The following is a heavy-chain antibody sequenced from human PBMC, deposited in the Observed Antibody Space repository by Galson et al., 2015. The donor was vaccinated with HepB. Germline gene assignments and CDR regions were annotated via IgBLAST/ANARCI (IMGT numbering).Heavy chain of an antibody. D-gene: IGHD2-15*01. CDR3: AREFVV. V-gene: IGHV1-2*06. CDR2: INPNRGGT. J-gene: IGHJ4*02. Sequence: QGLEWMGQINPNRGGTIYAQKFQGRVTMTRDTSISTAYMEVTRLKSDDTAVYYCAREFVVWGQGTLVTVSS.